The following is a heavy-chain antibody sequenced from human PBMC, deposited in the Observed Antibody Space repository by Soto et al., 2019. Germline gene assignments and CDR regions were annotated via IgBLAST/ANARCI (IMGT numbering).Heavy chain of an antibody. CDR3: ARDFDNSGGYYGPVDV. J-gene: IGHJ6*02. D-gene: IGHD3-22*01. Sequence: ASVKVSCKASGYTFTSYGISWVRQAPGQGLEWMGWISAYNGNTNYAQKLQGRVTMTTDTSTSTAYMELRSLRSDDTAVYYCARDFDNSGGYYGPVDVWGQGTTVTVSS. CDR2: ISAYNGNT. CDR1: GYTFTSYG. V-gene: IGHV1-18*04.